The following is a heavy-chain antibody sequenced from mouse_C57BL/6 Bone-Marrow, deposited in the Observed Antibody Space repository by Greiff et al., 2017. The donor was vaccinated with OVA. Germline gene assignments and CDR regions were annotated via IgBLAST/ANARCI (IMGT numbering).Heavy chain of an antibody. J-gene: IGHJ4*01. Sequence: VQLQQSGPELVKPGASVKISCKASGYTFTDYYMNWVKQSHGKSLEWIGDINPNNGGTSYNQKFKGKATLTVDKSSSTTYMELRSLTSEDSAVYYCASHYYGSSTDAMDYWGQGTSVTVSS. CDR1: GYTFTDYY. D-gene: IGHD1-1*01. CDR2: INPNNGGT. CDR3: ASHYYGSSTDAMDY. V-gene: IGHV1-26*01.